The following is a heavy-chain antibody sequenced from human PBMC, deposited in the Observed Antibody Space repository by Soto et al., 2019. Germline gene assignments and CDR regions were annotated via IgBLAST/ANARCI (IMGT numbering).Heavy chain of an antibody. D-gene: IGHD4-17*01. V-gene: IGHV3-30*18. CDR3: AKEFYGDYVPNQKNGLDV. CDR2: ISYDGSNK. CDR1: GFTFSSYG. J-gene: IGHJ6*02. Sequence: GGSLRLSCAASGFTFSSYGMHWVRQAPGKGLEWVAVISYDGSNKYYADSVKGRFTISRGNSKNTLYLQMNSLRAEDTAVYYCAKEFYGDYVPNQKNGLDVWGQGTTVTVSS.